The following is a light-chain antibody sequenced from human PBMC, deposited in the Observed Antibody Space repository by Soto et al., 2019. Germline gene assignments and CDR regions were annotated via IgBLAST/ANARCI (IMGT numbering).Light chain of an antibody. J-gene: IGKJ1*01. V-gene: IGKV3-20*01. Sequence: ETVLTQSPGSLSLSLGDRATLSCRASQTVSNSYLAWYQQKPGQAPTLLIYGTSSRATGIPDRFSGSGSGTDFTLTINRLEPEDFVIYYCQQYGSSPWTFGQGTKVDIK. CDR1: QTVSNSY. CDR3: QQYGSSPWT. CDR2: GTS.